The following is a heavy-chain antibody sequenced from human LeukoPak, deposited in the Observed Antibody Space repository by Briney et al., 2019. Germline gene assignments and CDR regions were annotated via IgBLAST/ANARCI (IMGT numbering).Heavy chain of an antibody. CDR3: ARDLQAAASFDY. V-gene: IGHV1-69*01. J-gene: IGHJ4*02. CDR2: IIPIFGTA. Sequence: SVKVSCKASGGTFSSYAISWVRQAPGQGLEWMGGIIPIFGTANYAQKFQGRVTITADESTSTAYMELSSLRSDDTAVYYCARDLQAAASFDYWGQGTLVTVSS. CDR1: GGTFSSYA. D-gene: IGHD6-13*01.